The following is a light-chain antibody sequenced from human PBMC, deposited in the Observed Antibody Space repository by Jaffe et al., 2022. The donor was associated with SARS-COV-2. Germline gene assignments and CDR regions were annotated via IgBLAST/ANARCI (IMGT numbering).Light chain of an antibody. CDR1: SSDVGTYNI. Sequence: QSALTQPASVSGSPGQSITISCTGTSSDVGTYNIVSWLQHHPGKVPKLMIYEVTKRPSGVSYRFSGSKSGNTASLTISGLQAEDEADYYCCSYAGSSTLVFGGGTKLTVL. CDR2: EVT. V-gene: IGLV2-23*02. CDR3: CSYAGSSTLV. J-gene: IGLJ2*01.